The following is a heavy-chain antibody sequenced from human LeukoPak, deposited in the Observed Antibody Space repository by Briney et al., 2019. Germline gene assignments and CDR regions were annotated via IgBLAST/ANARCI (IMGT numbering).Heavy chain of an antibody. Sequence: PGGSLRLSCAASGFSFSTYVMTWVRQPPGKGLEWVSGIDTRGNNTYYADSVKGRFTISRDNFKNMLNLQMNSLRAEDTAVYYCARDPKQGGTYCDFFNYWGQGALVTVSP. D-gene: IGHD1-26*01. V-gene: IGHV3-23*01. CDR1: GFSFSTYV. J-gene: IGHJ4*02. CDR2: IDTRGNNT. CDR3: ARDPKQGGTYCDFFNY.